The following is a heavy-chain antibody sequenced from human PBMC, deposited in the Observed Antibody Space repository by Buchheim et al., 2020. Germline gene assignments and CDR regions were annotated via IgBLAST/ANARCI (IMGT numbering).Heavy chain of an antibody. J-gene: IGHJ6*02. V-gene: IGHV3-7*01. CDR1: GFTFSSYW. D-gene: IGHD2-15*01. CDR2: IKQDGSEK. Sequence: EVQLVESGGGLVQPGGSLRLSCAASGFTFSSYWMSWVRQAPGKGLEWVANIKQDGSEKYYVDSVKGRFTISRDNAKNSLYLQMNSLRAEDTAVYYCARHLYCSGGSCYSRYYGMDVWGQGTT. CDR3: ARHLYCSGGSCYSRYYGMDV.